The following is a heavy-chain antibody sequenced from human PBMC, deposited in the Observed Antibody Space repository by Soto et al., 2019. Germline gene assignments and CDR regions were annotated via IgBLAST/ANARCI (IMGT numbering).Heavy chain of an antibody. Sequence: PSETLSLTCTVSGGSISSYYWSWIRQPPGKGLEWIGYIYYSGSTNYNPSLKSRVTISVDTSKNQFSLKLSSVTAADTAVYYCAREVIPAYYDFWSRYYPDAFDIWGQGTMVTLTS. CDR3: AREVIPAYYDFWSRYYPDAFDI. V-gene: IGHV4-59*01. J-gene: IGHJ3*02. CDR1: GGSISSYY. D-gene: IGHD3-3*01. CDR2: IYYSGST.